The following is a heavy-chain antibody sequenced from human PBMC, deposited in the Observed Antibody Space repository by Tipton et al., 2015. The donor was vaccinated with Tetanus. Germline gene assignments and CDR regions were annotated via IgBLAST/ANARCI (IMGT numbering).Heavy chain of an antibody. CDR3: ARGLEAY. V-gene: IGHV3-43*01. CDR1: GFTFDDYT. D-gene: IGHD1-1*01. CDR2: ISWDGGST. J-gene: IGHJ4*02. Sequence: SLRLSCAASGFTFDDYTMHWVRQAPGKGLEWVSLISWDGGSTYYADSVKGRFTISRDNSKNTLYLQMNSLRAEDTAAYYCARGLEAYWGQGTLVTVSS.